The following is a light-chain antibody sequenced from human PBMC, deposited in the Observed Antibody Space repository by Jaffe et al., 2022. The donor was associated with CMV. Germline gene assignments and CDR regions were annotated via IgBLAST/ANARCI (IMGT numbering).Light chain of an antibody. CDR3: HQSSDLPFT. V-gene: IGKV6-21*02. CDR2: YAS. J-gene: IGKJ3*01. Sequence: EIVLTQSPDFVSVTPKEKVTITCRASQSTGSSLHWYQQKPDQSPKLLIKYASQSIPGVPPRFSASGSGTDFTLIINGLEAEDAATYYCHQSSDLPFTFGPGTKVDIK. CDR1: QSTGSS.